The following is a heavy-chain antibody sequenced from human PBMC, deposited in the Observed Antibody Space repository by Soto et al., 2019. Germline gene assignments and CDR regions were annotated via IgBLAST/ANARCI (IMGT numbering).Heavy chain of an antibody. D-gene: IGHD3-3*02. CDR1: GGTFSNSA. J-gene: IGHJ6*02. Sequence: QVQLEQSGAEVKKPGSSVKVSCKASGGTFSNSAISWVRQAPGQRLEWMGGIMPIFRTPDYAQKFQGRVTITADESTATAYMELSGLKPDDTAVYYCARDKDRAQLGGNYYYILDVWGQGTTVTVSS. V-gene: IGHV1-69*12. CDR3: ARDKDRAQLGGNYYYILDV. CDR2: IMPIFRTP.